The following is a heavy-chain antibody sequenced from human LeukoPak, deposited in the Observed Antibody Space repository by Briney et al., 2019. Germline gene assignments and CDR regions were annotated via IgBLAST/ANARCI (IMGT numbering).Heavy chain of an antibody. CDR1: DDNFINYG. D-gene: IGHD5-12*01. CDR3: VRLSTNNWVSGYDPRYFDL. J-gene: IGHJ2*01. Sequence: ASVKVSCKAPDDNFINYGFTWVRQAPGQGLEWMGWVSAYNGNTNYLERLQGRVTMTTETSTNTVYMELRGLRSDDTAMYYCVRLSTNNWVSGYDPRYFDLWGRGTLVTVSS. CDR2: VSAYNGNT. V-gene: IGHV1-18*01.